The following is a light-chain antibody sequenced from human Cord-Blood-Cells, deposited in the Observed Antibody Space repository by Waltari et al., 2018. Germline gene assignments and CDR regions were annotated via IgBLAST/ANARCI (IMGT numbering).Light chain of an antibody. CDR1: SSNIGSNT. CDR3: AAWDDSLNGVV. Sequence: QSVLTQPPSASGTPGQRVTISCSGSSSNIGSNTVNWYQQLPGTAPKLLIYSNIQRPAGVPARFSGSKSGTSASLAISGLQSEDEADYYCAAWDDSLNGVVFGGGTKLTVL. CDR2: SNI. J-gene: IGLJ2*01. V-gene: IGLV1-44*01.